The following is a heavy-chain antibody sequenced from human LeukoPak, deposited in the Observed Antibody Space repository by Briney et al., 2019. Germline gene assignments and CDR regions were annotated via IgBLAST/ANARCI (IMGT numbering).Heavy chain of an antibody. D-gene: IGHD5-18*01. V-gene: IGHV1-69*13. CDR2: IIPIFGTA. Sequence: GASVKVSCKASGGTFSSYAISWVRQAPGQGLEWMGGIIPIFGTANYAQKFQGRVTITADESTSTAYMELSSLRSEDTAVYYCATPGYSYGYSVKYYSDYWGQGTLVTVSS. CDR1: GGTFSSYA. CDR3: ATPGYSYGYSVKYYSDY. J-gene: IGHJ4*02.